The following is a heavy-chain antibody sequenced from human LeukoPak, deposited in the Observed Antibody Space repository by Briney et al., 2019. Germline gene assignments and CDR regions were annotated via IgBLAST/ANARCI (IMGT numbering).Heavy chain of an antibody. CDR2: IYYSGTT. J-gene: IGHJ4*02. CDR3: ARASRLGELSLGY. Sequence: PSETPSLTCTVSGGSITSGGHYWSWVRQHPGKGLEWIGYIYYSGTTYYNPSLKSRVTISVGTSKNQFSLKLNSVTAADTAVYYCARASRLGELSLGYWGQGTLVTVSS. V-gene: IGHV4-31*03. CDR1: GGSITSGGHY. D-gene: IGHD3-16*02.